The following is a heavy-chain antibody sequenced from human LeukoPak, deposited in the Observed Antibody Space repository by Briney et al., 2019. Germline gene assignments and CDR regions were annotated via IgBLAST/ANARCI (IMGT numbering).Heavy chain of an antibody. D-gene: IGHD3-22*01. V-gene: IGHV1-2*02. Sequence: GASVKVSCKASGYTFTGYYMHWVRQAPGQGLEWMGWINPNSGGTNYAQKFQGRVTMTRDTSISTAYMELSRLRSDDTAVYYCARARPNYYDSSGSWFDPWGQGTLVTVSS. CDR2: INPNSGGT. CDR1: GYTFTGYY. J-gene: IGHJ5*02. CDR3: ARARPNYYDSSGSWFDP.